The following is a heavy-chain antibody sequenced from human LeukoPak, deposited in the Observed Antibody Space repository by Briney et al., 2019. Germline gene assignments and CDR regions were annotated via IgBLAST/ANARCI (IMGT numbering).Heavy chain of an antibody. CDR1: GYTFNNHY. V-gene: IGHV1-46*02. CDR3: ARQGTYSSAIGMGY. CDR2: INPSGGST. Sequence: AASVKVSCTASGYTFNNHYMYWVRQAPGQGLEWMGVINPSGGSTSYAQKFQGRVTMTRDTSTRTVYMEVNSLRSEDTAVYYCARQGTYSSAIGMGYWGQGTLVTVSS. D-gene: IGHD6-19*01. J-gene: IGHJ4*02.